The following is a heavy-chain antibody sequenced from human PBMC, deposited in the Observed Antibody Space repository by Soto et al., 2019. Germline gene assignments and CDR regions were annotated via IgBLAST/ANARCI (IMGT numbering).Heavy chain of an antibody. CDR3: ARGNVLRYFDWLSLQSYGMDV. D-gene: IGHD3-9*01. CDR1: GFTLSSYG. CDR2: IWYDGSNK. V-gene: IGHV3-33*01. Sequence: GGSLRLSCAASGFTLSSYGMHWVRQAPGKGLEWVAVIWYDGSNKYYADSVKGRFTISRDNSKNTLYLQMNSLRAEDTAVYYCARGNVLRYFDWLSLQSYGMDVWGQGTTVTVSS. J-gene: IGHJ6*02.